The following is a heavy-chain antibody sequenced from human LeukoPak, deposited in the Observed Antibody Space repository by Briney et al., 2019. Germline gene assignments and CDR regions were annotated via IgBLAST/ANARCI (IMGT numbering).Heavy chain of an antibody. V-gene: IGHV3-74*01. D-gene: IGHD3-10*01. CDR1: GFTFSSYR. CDR2: INSDGSST. CDR3: ARANYYGSGRAAFDI. J-gene: IGHJ3*02. Sequence: AGGSLRLSCAASGFTFSSYRMHWVRQAPGKGLVWVSRINSDGSSTSHADSVKGRFTISRDNAKNTLYLQMNSLRAEDTAVYYCARANYYGSGRAAFDIWGQGTMVTVSS.